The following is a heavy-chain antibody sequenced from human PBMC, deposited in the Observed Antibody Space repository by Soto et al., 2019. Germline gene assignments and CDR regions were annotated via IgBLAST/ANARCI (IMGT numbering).Heavy chain of an antibody. V-gene: IGHV1-69*02. Sequence: SVKVSCKASGGTFSSYTISWVRQAPGQGLEWMGRIIPILGIANYAQKFQGRVTITADKSTSTAYMELSSLRSEDTAVYYCAGTLKYYGSGSYHNWFDPWGQGTPVTVSS. CDR1: GGTFSSYT. CDR2: IIPILGIA. D-gene: IGHD3-10*01. J-gene: IGHJ5*02. CDR3: AGTLKYYGSGSYHNWFDP.